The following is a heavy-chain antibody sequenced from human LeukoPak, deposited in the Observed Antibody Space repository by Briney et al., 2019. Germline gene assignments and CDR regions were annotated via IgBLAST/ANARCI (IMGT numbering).Heavy chain of an antibody. D-gene: IGHD5-12*01. J-gene: IGHJ5*01. CDR3: ARGFSGYDWNRFDS. Sequence: SETLSLTCSVSGGSISNFYWSWIRQPPGKGLEWIGYIYYTGSTNYNPSLKSRVTISEDTSKNQFSLKLSSVTAADTAVYYCARGFSGYDWNRFDSWGQGTLVTVSS. CDR2: IYYTGST. CDR1: GGSISNFY. V-gene: IGHV4-59*01.